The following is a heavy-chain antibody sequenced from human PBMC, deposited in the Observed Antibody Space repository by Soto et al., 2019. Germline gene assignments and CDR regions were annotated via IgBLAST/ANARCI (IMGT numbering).Heavy chain of an antibody. J-gene: IGHJ4*02. D-gene: IGHD5-18*01. CDR1: GGTFSSYA. Sequence: GASVKVSCKASGGTFSSYAISWVRRAPVQWLEWMGGIIPIFGTANYAQKFQGRVTITADESTSTAYMELSSLRSEDTAVYYCARGDTAMGPFDYWGQGTLVTVSS. V-gene: IGHV1-69*13. CDR3: ARGDTAMGPFDY. CDR2: IIPIFGTA.